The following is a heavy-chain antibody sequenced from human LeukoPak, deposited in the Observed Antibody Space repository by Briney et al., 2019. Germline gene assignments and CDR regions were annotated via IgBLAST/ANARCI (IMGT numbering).Heavy chain of an antibody. CDR2: IYYSGST. J-gene: IGHJ3*02. V-gene: IGHV4-31*03. D-gene: IGHD1/OR15-1a*01. CDR3: ARGTNIPGDAFDI. Sequence: SQTLSLTCTVSGGSISSGGYYWIWLRQHPGKGLEWIGYIYYSGSTYYNPSLKCRVTISVDTSKNQFSLKLSSVTAADTAVYYCARGTNIPGDAFDIWGQGTMVTVSS. CDR1: GGSISSGGYY.